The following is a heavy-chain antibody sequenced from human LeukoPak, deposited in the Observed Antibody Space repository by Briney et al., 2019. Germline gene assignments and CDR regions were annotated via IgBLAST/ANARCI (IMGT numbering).Heavy chain of an antibody. CDR3: ARLESWYYYYMDV. J-gene: IGHJ6*03. CDR1: GGSFSGYY. Sequence: SETLSLTCAVYGGSFSGYYWSWIRQPPGKGLEWIGEINHSGSTNYNPSLKSRVTISVDTSKNQFSLKLSSVTAADAAVYYCARLESWYYYYMDVWGKGTTVTVSS. D-gene: IGHD6-13*01. CDR2: INHSGST. V-gene: IGHV4-34*01.